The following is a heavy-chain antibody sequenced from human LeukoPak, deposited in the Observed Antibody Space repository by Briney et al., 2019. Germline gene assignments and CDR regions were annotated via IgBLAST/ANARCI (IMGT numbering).Heavy chain of an antibody. V-gene: IGHV4-39*01. CDR3: ARRGYDSSGYYYAY. Sequence: SETLSLTCTVSGGSISSTSYYWGWIRQPPGKGLEWIGSIYYSGSTYYNPSLKSRVTISVDTSKNQFSLKLSSVTAADTAVYYCARRGYDSSGYYYAYWGQGTLVTVSS. D-gene: IGHD3-22*01. CDR1: GGSISSTSYY. J-gene: IGHJ4*02. CDR2: IYYSGST.